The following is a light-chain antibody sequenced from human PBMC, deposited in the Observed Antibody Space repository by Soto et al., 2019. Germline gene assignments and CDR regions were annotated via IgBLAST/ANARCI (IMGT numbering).Light chain of an antibody. V-gene: IGLV2-14*01. Sequence: QSALSQPASVSGSPGQSITISCTGTSNDVGYYNYVSWYQQHPGQAPKLMISEVTTRPSGVSDRFSGSKSGTSASLAISGLRSEDEAVYYCASWDDRLGAVIFGGGTQLTVL. CDR3: ASWDDRLGAVI. CDR2: EVT. CDR1: SNDVGYYNY. J-gene: IGLJ2*01.